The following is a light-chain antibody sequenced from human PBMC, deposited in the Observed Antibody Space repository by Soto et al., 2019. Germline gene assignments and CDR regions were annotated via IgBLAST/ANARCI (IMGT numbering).Light chain of an antibody. CDR3: TSYAGSNIWV. CDR2: EVS. V-gene: IGLV2-8*01. Sequence: QSVLTQPPSASGSPGQSVTISCTGTSSDVGAYKYVSWYQQYPGKAPKLMIYEVSKRPSGVPDRFSGSKSGNTASLTVSGPQAEDEADYYCTSYAGSNIWVFGGGTQLTVL. CDR1: SSDVGAYKY. J-gene: IGLJ7*01.